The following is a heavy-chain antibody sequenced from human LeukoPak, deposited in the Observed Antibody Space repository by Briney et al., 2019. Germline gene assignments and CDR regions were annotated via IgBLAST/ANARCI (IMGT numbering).Heavy chain of an antibody. CDR1: GFTFSNYA. D-gene: IGHD1-1*01. J-gene: IGHJ4*02. Sequence: PGGSLRLSCAASGFTFSNYAMSWVRQAPGKGLEWVSGISGSGGNTYHADSVKGRFTISRDNSKNTLYVQMNSLRAEDTALYHCASHGRRTGTSRVYYFDYWGQGTLVTVSS. V-gene: IGHV3-23*01. CDR3: ASHGRRTGTSRVYYFDY. CDR2: ISGSGGNT.